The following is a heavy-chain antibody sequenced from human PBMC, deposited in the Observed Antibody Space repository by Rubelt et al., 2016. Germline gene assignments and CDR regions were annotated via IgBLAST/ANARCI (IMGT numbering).Heavy chain of an antibody. CDR2: ISYDGNNI. CDR1: GFTFSNYG. D-gene: IGHD1-26*01. V-gene: IGHV3-30*18. Sequence: QVQLVESGGGVVQPGRSLRLSCAASGFTFSNYGMHWVRQAPGKGLEWVAVISYDGNNIYYADSVKGRFTISRDNSENTLFLQRNSQRSEETAVYYCAKGNIVGSNGGFFDYWAQGSLVTVSS. CDR3: AKGNIVGSNGGFFDY. J-gene: IGHJ4*02.